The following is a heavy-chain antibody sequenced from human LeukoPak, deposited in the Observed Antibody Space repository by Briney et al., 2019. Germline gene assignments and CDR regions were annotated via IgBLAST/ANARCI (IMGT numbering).Heavy chain of an antibody. V-gene: IGHV4-59*08. CDR1: GGSISSDY. J-gene: IGHJ5*02. Sequence: SETLSLTCTVSGGSISSDYWSWIRQPPGKGLEWIGYIYYSGSTNCNPSLKSRVTISVDTSKNQFSLKLSSVTAADTAVYYCATSEVGYAWFDPWGQGTLVTVSS. D-gene: IGHD5-12*01. CDR3: ATSEVGYAWFDP. CDR2: IYYSGST.